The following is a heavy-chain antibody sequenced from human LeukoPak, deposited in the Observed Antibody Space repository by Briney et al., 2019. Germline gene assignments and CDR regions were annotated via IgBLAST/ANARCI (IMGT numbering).Heavy chain of an antibody. D-gene: IGHD5-12*01. CDR1: GYTFTNYY. Sequence: ASVKVSCKASGYTFTNYYMHWVRQAPGQGLEWMGIINPSGGSTKYAQKFQGRVTMTRDTSTSTVYMELSSLRSEDTAVYHCARGYSGYDSDYWGQGTLVTVSS. CDR3: ARGYSGYDSDY. V-gene: IGHV1-46*01. CDR2: INPSGGST. J-gene: IGHJ4*02.